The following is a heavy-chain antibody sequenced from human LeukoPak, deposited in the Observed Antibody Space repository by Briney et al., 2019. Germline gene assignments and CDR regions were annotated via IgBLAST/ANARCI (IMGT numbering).Heavy chain of an antibody. CDR1: GGSISSYY. Sequence: SETLSLTCTVSGGSISSYYWSWIRQPPGKGLEWIGYIYYSGSTNYNPSLKSRVTISVDTSKNQFSLKLSSVTAADTAVYYCARTSTMVRGNWFDPWGQGTLVTVSP. D-gene: IGHD3-10*01. CDR3: ARTSTMVRGNWFDP. V-gene: IGHV4-59*01. J-gene: IGHJ5*02. CDR2: IYYSGST.